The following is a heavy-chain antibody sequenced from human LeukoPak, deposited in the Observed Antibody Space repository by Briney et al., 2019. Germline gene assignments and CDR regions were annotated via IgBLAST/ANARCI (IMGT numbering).Heavy chain of an antibody. CDR2: INPNSGGT. CDR1: GYTFTGYY. J-gene: IGHJ3*02. Sequence: ASVKVSCKASGYTFTGYYMHWVRQAPGQGLEWMGWINPNSGGTNYAQKFQGRVTMTRDTSISTAYMELSRLRSDDTAVYYCARDRGRDHDAFDIWGQGTMVTVSS. CDR3: ARDRGRDHDAFDI. D-gene: IGHD3-10*01. V-gene: IGHV1-2*02.